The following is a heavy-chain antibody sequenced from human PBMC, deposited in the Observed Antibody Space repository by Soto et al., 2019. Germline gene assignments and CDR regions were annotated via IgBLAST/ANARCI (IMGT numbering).Heavy chain of an antibody. CDR1: GFTFTTAW. J-gene: IGHJ4*02. V-gene: IGHV3-72*01. Sequence: SLRLSCAASGFTFTTAWINWVRQAPGKGLEWVGRIRNRPNSYTTQYAASVKGRYAVLRDDSENLVYLQMNDLKTEDTAVYYCVRDSGRGFYFDYWGQGAQVTVSS. D-gene: IGHD3-10*01. CDR3: VRDSGRGFYFDY. CDR2: IRNRPNSYTT.